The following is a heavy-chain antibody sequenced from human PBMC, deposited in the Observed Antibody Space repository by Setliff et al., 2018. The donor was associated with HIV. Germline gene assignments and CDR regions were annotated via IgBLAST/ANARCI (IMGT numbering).Heavy chain of an antibody. Sequence: GASVKVSCKASGYTFTSYDINWVRQATGQGLEWMGWMNPNSGNTGYAQKFQGRVTMTRNTSISTAYMELSSLRSEDTAVYYCATGRKKVTTDDAFDIWGQGTMVTVSS. CDR1: GYTFTSYD. D-gene: IGHD4-17*01. J-gene: IGHJ3*02. V-gene: IGHV1-8*01. CDR3: ATGRKKVTTDDAFDI. CDR2: MNPNSGNT.